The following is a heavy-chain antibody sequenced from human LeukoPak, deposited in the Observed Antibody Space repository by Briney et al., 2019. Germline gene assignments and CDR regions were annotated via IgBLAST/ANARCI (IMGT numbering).Heavy chain of an antibody. Sequence: PGGSLRLSCAASGFTFSTYSMNRVRQAPGKGLEWVSYISRSSSIMYYADSVKGRFTISRDNAKNLLYLQMNSLRAEDTAVYYCAREEIVGEYYYYYGMDAWGQGTTVTVSS. CDR2: ISRSSSIM. CDR3: AREEIVGEYYYYYGMDA. V-gene: IGHV3-48*01. J-gene: IGHJ6*02. D-gene: IGHD1-26*01. CDR1: GFTFSTYS.